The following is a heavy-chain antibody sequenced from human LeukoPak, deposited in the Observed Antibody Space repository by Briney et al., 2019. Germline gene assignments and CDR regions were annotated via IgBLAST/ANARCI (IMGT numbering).Heavy chain of an antibody. CDR3: ARGPWRTAAAGHFDH. CDR2: IRYDGNHQ. J-gene: IGHJ4*02. CDR1: GFTFTSFG. V-gene: IGHV3-30*02. Sequence: GGSLKLSCVASGFTFTSFGMHWVRQAPGKGLQWVASIRYDGNHQFYADSVQGRFTISRDNSRRTVSLQMNSLRSDDSALYYCARGPWRTAAAGHFDHWGQGSLVTVSS. D-gene: IGHD6-13*01.